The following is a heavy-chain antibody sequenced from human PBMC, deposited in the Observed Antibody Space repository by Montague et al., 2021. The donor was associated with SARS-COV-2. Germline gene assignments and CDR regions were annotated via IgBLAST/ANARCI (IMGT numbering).Heavy chain of an antibody. J-gene: IGHJ3*02. V-gene: IGHV3-23*01. CDR2: ISGSGGST. Sequence: SLRLSCAASGFTFSSYAMSWVRQAPGKGLEWVSAISGSGGSTYYADSVKGRLTISRDNSKNTLYLQMNSLRAEDTAVYYCAKWLDPEPYDYGDPRAFDIWGQGTMVTVSS. CDR3: AKWLDPEPYDYGDPRAFDI. CDR1: GFTFSSYA. D-gene: IGHD4-17*01.